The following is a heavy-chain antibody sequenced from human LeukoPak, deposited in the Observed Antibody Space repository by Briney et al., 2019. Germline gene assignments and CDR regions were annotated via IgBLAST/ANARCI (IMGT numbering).Heavy chain of an antibody. J-gene: IGHJ4*02. D-gene: IGHD3-10*01. V-gene: IGHV3-21*01. CDR2: ISSSSSYI. CDR1: GFTFSSYS. CDR3: ARVNYGSGSYYLHPDY. Sequence: GGSLRLSCAASGFTFSSYSMNWVRQAPGKGLEWVSSISSSSSYIYYADSVKGRFTISRDNAKNSLYLQMNSLRAEDTAVYYCARVNYGSGSYYLHPDYWGQGTLVTVSS.